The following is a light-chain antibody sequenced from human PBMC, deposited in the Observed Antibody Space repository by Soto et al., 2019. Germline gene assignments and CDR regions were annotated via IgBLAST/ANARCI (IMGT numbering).Light chain of an antibody. CDR1: QDISNY. J-gene: IGKJ4*01. CDR3: QQYDNLT. CDR2: DAS. Sequence: GDRVTITCQASQDISNYLNWYQQKPGKAPKLLIYDASNLETGVPSRFSGSGSGTDFTFTISSLQPEDIATYYCQQYDNLTFGGGSKVDVK. V-gene: IGKV1-33*01.